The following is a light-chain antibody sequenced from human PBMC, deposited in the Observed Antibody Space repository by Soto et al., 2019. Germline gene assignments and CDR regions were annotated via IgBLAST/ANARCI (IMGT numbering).Light chain of an antibody. V-gene: IGKV1-39*01. CDR3: QQSYSTTRT. CDR2: AAS. Sequence: DIQMTQSPSSLSASVGDRVTITCRASQSISSYLNWYQQKPGKAPKLLTYAASSLQSGVPSRFSGSGSGTDFTLTISSLQPEDFATYYCQQSYSTTRTFGQGTKVDIK. CDR1: QSISSY. J-gene: IGKJ1*01.